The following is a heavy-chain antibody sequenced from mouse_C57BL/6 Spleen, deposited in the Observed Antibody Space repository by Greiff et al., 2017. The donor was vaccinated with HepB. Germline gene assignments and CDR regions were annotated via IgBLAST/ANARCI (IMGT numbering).Heavy chain of an antibody. D-gene: IGHD2-5*01. Sequence: EVKLMESGGGLVKPGGSLKLSCAASGFTFSSYAMSWVRQTPEKRLEWVATISDGGSYTYYPDNVKGRFTISRDNAKNNLYLQMSHLKSEDTAMYYCARDQGYSNYVCDYWGQGTTLTVSS. CDR3: ARDQGYSNYVCDY. CDR1: GFTFSSYA. CDR2: ISDGGSYT. J-gene: IGHJ2*01. V-gene: IGHV5-4*01.